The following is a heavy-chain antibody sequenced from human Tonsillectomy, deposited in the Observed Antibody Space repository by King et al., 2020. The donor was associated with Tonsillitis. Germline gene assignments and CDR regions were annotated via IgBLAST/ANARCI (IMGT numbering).Heavy chain of an antibody. V-gene: IGHV3-33*08. Sequence: VQLVESGGGVVQPGTSLRLSCAASGFTFTRSGMHWVRQAPGKGLEWVAVIWADGSQKYYADSVRGRFTISRDNSKNTLYLQMNSLRAEDTAVYYCAGDVGGSPFDYWGQGTLVTVSS. CDR1: GFTFTRSG. CDR3: AGDVGGSPFDY. D-gene: IGHD3-16*01. J-gene: IGHJ4*02. CDR2: IWADGSQK.